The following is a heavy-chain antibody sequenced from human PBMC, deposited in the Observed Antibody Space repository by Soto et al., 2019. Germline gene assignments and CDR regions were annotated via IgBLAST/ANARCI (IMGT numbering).Heavy chain of an antibody. D-gene: IGHD2-2*02. Sequence: PSETLSLTCTVSGDSIRNYYWSWIRQPPGKGLKWIGYIYYSGSTKYNPSLRSRVTIAADTSKNQFSLKLSSVTAADTAVYYCAREGTYIPTPNYYYDGLDVWGQGTTVTVSS. CDR1: GDSIRNYY. V-gene: IGHV4-59*01. CDR3: AREGTYIPTPNYYYDGLDV. CDR2: IYYSGST. J-gene: IGHJ6*02.